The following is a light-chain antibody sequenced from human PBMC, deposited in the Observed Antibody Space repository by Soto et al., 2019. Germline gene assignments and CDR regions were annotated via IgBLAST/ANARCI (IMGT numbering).Light chain of an antibody. V-gene: IGLV1-40*01. CDR2: DNN. CDR1: SSNTGADYD. Sequence: QAVVTQPPAVSGAPGQWVTISCTGSSSNTGADYDVHWYQHLPGSAPKLLIYDNNILPSGVPDRFSGSKSGISDSLAITGFQAENECDYYCQSSDSSVSNLVVFGGGNKLTVL. CDR3: QSSDSSVSNLVV. J-gene: IGLJ2*01.